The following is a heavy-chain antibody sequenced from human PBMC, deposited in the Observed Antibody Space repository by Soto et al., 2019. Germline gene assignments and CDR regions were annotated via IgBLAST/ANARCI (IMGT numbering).Heavy chain of an antibody. CDR2: IYSGGST. Sequence: GGSLRLSCAASGFTVSSNYMSWVRQAPGKGLEWVSVIYSGGSTYYADSVKGRFTISRDNSKNTLYLQMNSLRAEDTAVYYCARHCSGGSCYYYYYMDVWGKGTTVTVSS. CDR3: ARHCSGGSCYYYYYMDV. V-gene: IGHV3-66*04. CDR1: GFTVSSNY. J-gene: IGHJ6*03. D-gene: IGHD2-15*01.